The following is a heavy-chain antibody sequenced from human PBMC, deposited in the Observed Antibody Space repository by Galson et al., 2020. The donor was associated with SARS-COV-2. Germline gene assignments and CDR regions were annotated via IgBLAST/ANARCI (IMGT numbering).Heavy chain of an antibody. D-gene: IGHD4-17*01. CDR3: AKEEDGVGAFDI. CDR1: GFTFSSYA. CDR2: ISGSGGST. Sequence: GESLKISCAASGFTFSSYAMSWVRQAPGKGLEWVSAISGSGGSTYYADSVKGRFTISRDNSKNTLYLQMNSLRAEDTAVYYCAKEEDGVGAFDIWGQGTMVTVSS. V-gene: IGHV3-23*01. J-gene: IGHJ3*02.